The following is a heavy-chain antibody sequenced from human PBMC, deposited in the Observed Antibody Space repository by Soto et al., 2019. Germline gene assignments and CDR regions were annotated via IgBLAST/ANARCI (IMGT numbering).Heavy chain of an antibody. CDR2: ISSSSSTI. J-gene: IGHJ6*03. D-gene: IGHD6-25*01. V-gene: IGHV3-48*01. CDR1: GFTFSSYS. CDR3: ARQYSSALGVNYYYMDV. Sequence: EVQLVESGGGLVQPGGSLRLSCAASGFTFSSYSMNWVRQAPGKGLEWVSYISSSSSTIYCADSVKGRFTISRDNAKNSLYLQMNSLRAEDTAVYYCARQYSSALGVNYYYMDVWGKGTTVTVSS.